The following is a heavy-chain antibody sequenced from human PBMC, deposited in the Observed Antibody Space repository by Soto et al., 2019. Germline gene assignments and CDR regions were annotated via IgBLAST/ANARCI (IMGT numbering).Heavy chain of an antibody. CDR2: IWYDGIKK. D-gene: IGHD2-2*01. V-gene: IGHV3-33*01. J-gene: IGHJ4*02. Sequence: GCSLRLSCAASGFTCRSYCMPWVRQATGKGLEWVAVIWYDGIKKHYADSVKGRFTISRDNSKNTLYLEMNSLRVEDTAVYYCARDRNIVVVPAAIADYWGQGTLVTVSS. CDR1: GFTCRSYC. CDR3: ARDRNIVVVPAAIADY.